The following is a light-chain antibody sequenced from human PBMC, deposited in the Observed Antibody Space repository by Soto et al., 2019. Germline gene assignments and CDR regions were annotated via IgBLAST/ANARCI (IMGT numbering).Light chain of an antibody. J-gene: IGLJ1*01. CDR1: SSNIGAGYD. CDR2: GNS. Sequence: QPVLTQLPSVSGAPGQRVTISCTGSSSNIGAGYDVHWYQQLPGTAPKLLIYGNSNRPSGVPDRFSGSKSGTSASLAITGLQAEDEADYYCQSYDSSLSGYVFGTGTKLTVL. V-gene: IGLV1-40*01. CDR3: QSYDSSLSGYV.